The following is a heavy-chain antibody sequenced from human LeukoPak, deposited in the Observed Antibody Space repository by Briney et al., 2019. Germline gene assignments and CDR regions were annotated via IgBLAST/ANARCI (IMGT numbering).Heavy chain of an antibody. D-gene: IGHD2-15*01. CDR2: ISSSSSYI. J-gene: IGHJ3*02. V-gene: IGHV3-21*01. Sequence: GGSLRLSCAASGFTFSSYGMTWVRQAPGKGLEWVSSISSSSSYIYYADSMKGRFTISRDNARNSLYLQMNSLRAEDTAMYFRARDSNPYCSGGSCTAFDIWGQGTMVTVSS. CDR3: ARDSNPYCSGGSCTAFDI. CDR1: GFTFSSYG.